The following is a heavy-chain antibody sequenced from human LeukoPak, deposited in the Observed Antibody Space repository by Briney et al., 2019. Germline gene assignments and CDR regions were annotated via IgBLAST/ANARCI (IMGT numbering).Heavy chain of an antibody. D-gene: IGHD3-10*01. CDR1: GFTFSDYY. V-gene: IGHV3-11*04. Sequence: GGSLRLSCAASGFTFSDYYMSWIRQAPGKGLEWVSYISSSGSTIYYAGSVKGRFTISRDNAKNSLYLQMNSLRAEDTAVYYCARGSTMVRGVTYYYYYYMDVWGKGTTVTVSS. J-gene: IGHJ6*03. CDR3: ARGSTMVRGVTYYYYYYMDV. CDR2: ISSSGSTI.